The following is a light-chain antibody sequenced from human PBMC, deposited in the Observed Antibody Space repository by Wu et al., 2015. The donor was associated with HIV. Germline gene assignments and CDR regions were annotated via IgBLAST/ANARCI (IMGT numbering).Light chain of an antibody. CDR2: DAS. V-gene: IGKV3D-20*02. CDR3: QQRNNWPIT. J-gene: IGKJ5*01. Sequence: EIVLTQSPGTLSLSPGERATLSCRASQSVSSSYLAWYQQKPGQAPRLLIYDASNRAAGIPARFSGSGSGTDFTLTISSLEPEDVAVYYCQQRNNWPITFGQGTRLEI. CDR1: QSVSSSY.